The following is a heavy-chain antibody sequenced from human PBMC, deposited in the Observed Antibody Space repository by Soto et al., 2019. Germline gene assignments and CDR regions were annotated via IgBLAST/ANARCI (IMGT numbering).Heavy chain of an antibody. J-gene: IGHJ6*02. D-gene: IGHD6-6*01. CDR1: GYTFTTYG. Sequence: GASVKVSCKAYGYTFTTYGVSWVRQAPGQGLEWMGWISTFTGHTNYAQKLQDRVTMTTDSSTSTAYMDLRSLRSDDTAVYYCARLMGSSSSQFHYYGMDVWGQGTTVTVSS. CDR3: ARLMGSSSSQFHYYGMDV. CDR2: ISTFTGHT. V-gene: IGHV1-18*04.